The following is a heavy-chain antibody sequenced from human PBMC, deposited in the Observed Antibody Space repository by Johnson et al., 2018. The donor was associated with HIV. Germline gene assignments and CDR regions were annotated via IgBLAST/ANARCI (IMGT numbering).Heavy chain of an antibody. V-gene: IGHV3-23*04. CDR2: ISGSGGTT. D-gene: IGHD6-6*01. CDR3: AKERQLVRAFDI. J-gene: IGHJ3*02. Sequence: VQLVESGGGLVQPGGSLRLSCAASGFTFSSYAMSWVRQAPGKGLEWVSSISGSGGTTYYADSVKGRFTISRDNSKNTLYLQMNSLRPEDTAVYYCAKERQLVRAFDIWGQGTMVTVSS. CDR1: GFTFSSYA.